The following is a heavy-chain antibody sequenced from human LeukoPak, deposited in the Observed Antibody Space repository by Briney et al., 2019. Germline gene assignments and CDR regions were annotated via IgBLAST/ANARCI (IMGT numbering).Heavy chain of an antibody. CDR3: ARDPGGYDILTGYYPDY. Sequence: ASVKVSCKASGYTFTSYGISWVRQAPGQGLEWMGIINPSGGSTSYAQKFQGRVTMTRDTSTSTVYMELSSLRSEDTAVYYCARDPGGYDILTGYYPDYWGQGTLVTVSS. CDR1: GYTFTSYG. J-gene: IGHJ4*02. D-gene: IGHD3-9*01. CDR2: INPSGGST. V-gene: IGHV1-46*01.